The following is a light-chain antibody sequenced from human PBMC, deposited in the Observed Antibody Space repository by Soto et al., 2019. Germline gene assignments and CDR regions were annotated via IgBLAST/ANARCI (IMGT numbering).Light chain of an antibody. CDR3: QEYGT. CDR2: GAS. CDR1: QSISDT. Sequence: EIVMTQSPATLSVSPGGRATLSCRASQSISDTLAWYQQKPGQAPRLLIHGASTRAPGFPARFSGSGSGTDFTLTISSLQSEDFAVYYCQEYGTFGQGTKVDIK. V-gene: IGKV3-15*01. J-gene: IGKJ1*01.